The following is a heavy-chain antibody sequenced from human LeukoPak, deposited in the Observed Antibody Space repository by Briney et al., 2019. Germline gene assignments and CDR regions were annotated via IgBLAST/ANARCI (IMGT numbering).Heavy chain of an antibody. J-gene: IGHJ4*02. CDR1: GFIFGTYA. V-gene: IGHV3-30*14. D-gene: IGHD5-24*01. CDR3: ARSRDGYNYFDY. Sequence: GGSLRLSCAASGFIFGTYAMHWVRQAPGKGLEWVADISYDGSNKYYADSVKGRFTISRDNSKNTLFLQMNSLRAEDTAVYYCARSRDGYNYFDYWGQGALVTVSS. CDR2: ISYDGSNK.